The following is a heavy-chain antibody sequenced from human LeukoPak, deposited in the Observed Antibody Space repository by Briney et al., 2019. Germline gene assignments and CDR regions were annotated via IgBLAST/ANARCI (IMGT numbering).Heavy chain of an antibody. J-gene: IGHJ6*02. Sequence: SQTLSLTCTVSGGSISSGGYYWSWIRQHPGKGLEWIGYIYYSGSTYYNPSLKSLVTISVDTSKNQFSLKLSSVTAADTAVYYCARAPYYYDSSGPWGMDVWGQGTTVTVSS. CDR1: GGSISSGGYY. V-gene: IGHV4-31*01. D-gene: IGHD3-22*01. CDR2: IYYSGST. CDR3: ARAPYYYDSSGPWGMDV.